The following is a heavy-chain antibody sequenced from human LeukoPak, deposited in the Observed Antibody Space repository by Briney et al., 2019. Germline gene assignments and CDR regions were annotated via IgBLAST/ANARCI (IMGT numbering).Heavy chain of an antibody. J-gene: IGHJ4*02. CDR3: AKDRGRLYSNYGTDY. V-gene: IGHV3-23*01. CDR2: ISGSGGST. D-gene: IGHD4-11*01. CDR1: GFTFSSYA. Sequence: GGSLRLSCAASGFTFSSYAMSWVRQAPGKGLEWVSAISGSGGSTYYADSVKGRFTISRDNSKNTLYLQMNSLRAEDTAVYYCAKDRGRLYSNYGTDYWGQGTLVTVSS.